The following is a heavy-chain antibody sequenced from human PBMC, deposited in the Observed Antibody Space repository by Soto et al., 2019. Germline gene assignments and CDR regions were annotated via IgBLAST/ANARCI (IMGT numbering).Heavy chain of an antibody. CDR2: MYYSGRT. J-gene: IGHJ6*02. CDR3: ARHGNTVTTGYYYGMDV. CDR1: GAPISSSNYD. D-gene: IGHD4-17*01. Sequence: EILSLTGTDAGAPISSSNYDLGWIRQPPGRGLEWIGTMYYSGRTYYNPSLKSRVTTSVDTSKNQFSLKLSAVKATDTAVYYCARHGNTVTTGYYYGMDVWGQGTTVTGSS. V-gene: IGHV4-39*01.